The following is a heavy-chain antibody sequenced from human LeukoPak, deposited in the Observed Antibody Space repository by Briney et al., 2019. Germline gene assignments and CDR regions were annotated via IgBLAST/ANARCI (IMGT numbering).Heavy chain of an antibody. CDR2: MSFDGNNK. V-gene: IGHV3-30*03. Sequence: GGSLRLSCAASGFTFSSYSMNWVRQAPGKGLEWVAVMSFDGNNKYFADSVKGRFTLSGDRSDNTVYLQMSSLRVDDTAVYYCAREPWDAYYLDHWGQGTLVTVSS. D-gene: IGHD3-16*01. CDR3: AREPWDAYYLDH. J-gene: IGHJ4*02. CDR1: GFTFSSYS.